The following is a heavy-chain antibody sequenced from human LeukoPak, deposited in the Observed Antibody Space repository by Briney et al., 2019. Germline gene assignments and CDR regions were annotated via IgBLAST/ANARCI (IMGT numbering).Heavy chain of an antibody. CDR2: MSFDGNFE. J-gene: IGHJ1*01. Sequence: GGSLRLSCAASGFPFADYSLHWVRRAPGKGLEWVALMSFDGNFENFADPVKGRFTISSDTARNTLYLHMGSLGVEDSAVYDCARVGETGTVTMELDLWGQGALVTVSS. V-gene: IGHV3-30*04. D-gene: IGHD5-24*01. CDR1: GFPFADYS. CDR3: ARVGETGTVTMELDL.